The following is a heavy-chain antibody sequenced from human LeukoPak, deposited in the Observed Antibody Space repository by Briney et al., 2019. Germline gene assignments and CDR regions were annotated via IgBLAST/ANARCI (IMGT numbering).Heavy chain of an antibody. Sequence: GGSLRLSCAASGFTVSSNYMSWVRQAPGKGLEWVSAISGSGDATFYTDSVKGRFTFSRDNSRNALYLQMNSLRAEDTAVYYCAKVKDISGYQHFDYWGQGTLVTVSS. J-gene: IGHJ4*02. CDR2: ISGSGDAT. CDR1: GFTVSSNY. V-gene: IGHV3-23*01. CDR3: AKVKDISGYQHFDY. D-gene: IGHD3-22*01.